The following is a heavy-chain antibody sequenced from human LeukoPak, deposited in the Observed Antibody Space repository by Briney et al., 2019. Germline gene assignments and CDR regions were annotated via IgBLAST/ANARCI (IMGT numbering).Heavy chain of an antibody. CDR3: AREPDSSSEDDVFDI. CDR1: GFTFSSYD. V-gene: IGHV3-13*01. J-gene: IGHJ3*02. Sequence: PGGSLRLSCAASGFTFSSYDIHWVRQATGKGLEWVSGIGTAGEIYYPGSVKGRFTISRENAKNSLYLQMNSLRAEDMAVYYCAREPDSSSEDDVFDIWGQGTMVTVSS. CDR2: IGTAGEI. D-gene: IGHD4-11*01.